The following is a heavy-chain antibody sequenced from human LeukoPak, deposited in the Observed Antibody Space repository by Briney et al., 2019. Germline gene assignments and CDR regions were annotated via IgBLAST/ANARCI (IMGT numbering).Heavy chain of an antibody. Sequence: GGSLRLSCAASGFTFSSYGMHWVRQAPGKGLEWVAVISYDGSNKYYADSVKGRFTISRDNSKNTLYLQMNNLRAEDTAVYYCAKMSSGYDPNWFDPWGQGTLVTVSS. V-gene: IGHV3-30*18. J-gene: IGHJ5*02. CDR2: ISYDGSNK. CDR3: AKMSSGYDPNWFDP. CDR1: GFTFSSYG. D-gene: IGHD5-12*01.